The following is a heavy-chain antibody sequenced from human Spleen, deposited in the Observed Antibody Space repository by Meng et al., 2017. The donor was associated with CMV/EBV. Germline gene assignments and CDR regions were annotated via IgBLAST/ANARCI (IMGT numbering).Heavy chain of an antibody. CDR1: GASISNYY. CDR2: VYSSWST. J-gene: IGHJ3*01. CDR3: ARDGGYCSSVSCYTRDAFDV. V-gene: IGHV4-59*01. Sequence: SETLSLTCAVSGASISNYYWSWIRQPPGKGLEWIGYVYSSWSTNYNHSLKSRVTMSVDTSKNQFSLKLRSVTAADTAVYYCARDGGYCSSVSCYTRDAFDVWGQGTMVTVSS. D-gene: IGHD2-2*02.